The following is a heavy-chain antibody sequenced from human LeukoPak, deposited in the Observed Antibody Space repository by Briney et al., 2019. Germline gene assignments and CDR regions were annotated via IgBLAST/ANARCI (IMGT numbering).Heavy chain of an antibody. Sequence: GGSLRLSCAASGFAFSEYTMNWVRQAPGKGLEWISYIHISSTVYQPDSVKGRFTISRDNAKNSLYLQMNNLRAEDTAVYYCVRDKDWGLDYWGQGALVTVSS. CDR2: IHISSTV. CDR3: VRDKDWGLDY. V-gene: IGHV3-69-1*01. D-gene: IGHD7-27*01. CDR1: GFAFSEYT. J-gene: IGHJ4*02.